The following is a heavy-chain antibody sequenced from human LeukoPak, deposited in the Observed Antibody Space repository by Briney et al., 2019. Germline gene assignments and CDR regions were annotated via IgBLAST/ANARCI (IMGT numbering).Heavy chain of an antibody. V-gene: IGHV1-69*13. CDR1: GGTFNNYA. Sequence: SVKVSCKASGGTFNNYAINWVRQAPGQGLEWMGGIIPIFGSSNYAQKFQGRVTITADESTTTAYMELSGLRSEDTAVYYCAKSGYNRFDYWGQGTLVTVSS. D-gene: IGHD5-24*01. J-gene: IGHJ4*02. CDR3: AKSGYNRFDY. CDR2: IIPIFGSS.